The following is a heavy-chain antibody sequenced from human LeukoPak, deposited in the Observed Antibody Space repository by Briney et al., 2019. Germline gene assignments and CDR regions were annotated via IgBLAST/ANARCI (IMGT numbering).Heavy chain of an antibody. CDR1: GFPFYTYA. J-gene: IGHJ2*01. CDR3: ARDRDSRWDFDL. CDR2: ISYDGTNE. D-gene: IGHD3-22*01. Sequence: GGSLRLSCAASGFPFYTYALHWVRQAPGEGLEWLALISYDGTNEYYADSVKGRFTISRDNAKNSLYLQMNSLRADDTAVYYCARDRDSRWDFDLWGRGTLVTVSS. V-gene: IGHV3-30-3*01.